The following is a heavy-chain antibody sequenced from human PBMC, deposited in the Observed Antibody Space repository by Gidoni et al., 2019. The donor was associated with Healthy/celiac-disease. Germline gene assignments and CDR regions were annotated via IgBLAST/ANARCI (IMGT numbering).Heavy chain of an antibody. CDR2: ISPISGTA. CDR1: GGTFSSSA. Sequence: QVQLVQSGAEVKKPGSSVQVSCKASGGTFSSSAISWVRQAPRQGLEWMGGISPISGTANYAQKVQGRVTITEDKATSTAYMELSSLRSEDTAVYYCARERYPEWNDLHQGAFDIWGQGTMVTVSS. D-gene: IGHD1-1*01. V-gene: IGHV1-69*06. CDR3: ARERYPEWNDLHQGAFDI. J-gene: IGHJ3*02.